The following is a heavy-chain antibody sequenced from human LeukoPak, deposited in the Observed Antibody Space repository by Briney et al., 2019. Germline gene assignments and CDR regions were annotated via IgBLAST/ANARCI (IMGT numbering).Heavy chain of an antibody. Sequence: ASVKVSCKASGGTFSSYAISWVRQAPGQGLEWMGWISAYNGNTNYAQKLQGRVTMTTDTSTTTAYMELRSLRSYDTAVYYCARGRRIVGATEPLGYWGQGTLVTVSS. D-gene: IGHD1-26*01. CDR1: GGTFSSYA. CDR3: ARGRRIVGATEPLGY. CDR2: ISAYNGNT. J-gene: IGHJ4*02. V-gene: IGHV1-18*01.